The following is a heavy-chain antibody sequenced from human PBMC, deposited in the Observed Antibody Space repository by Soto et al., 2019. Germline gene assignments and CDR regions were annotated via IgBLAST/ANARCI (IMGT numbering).Heavy chain of an antibody. Sequence: SVKVSCKASGGTFSSYTISWVRQAPGQGLEWMGRIIPILGIANYAQKFQGRVTITADKSTSTAYMELSSLRSEDTAVYYCALITIFGLVISPQGDYYYMDVWGTGTTVTVS. J-gene: IGHJ6*03. D-gene: IGHD3-3*01. CDR3: ALITIFGLVISPQGDYYYMDV. V-gene: IGHV1-69*02. CDR2: IIPILGIA. CDR1: GGTFSSYT.